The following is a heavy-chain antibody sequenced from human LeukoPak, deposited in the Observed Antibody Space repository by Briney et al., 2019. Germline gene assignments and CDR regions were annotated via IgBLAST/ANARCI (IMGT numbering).Heavy chain of an antibody. CDR1: GFTFSSYS. V-gene: IGHV3-21*01. J-gene: IGHJ4*02. Sequence: GGSLRLSCAASGFTFSSYSMNWVRQAPGKGLEWVSSISASSNYIYYIDSVKGRFTISRDNAKNSLYLQMNSLRAEDTAVYYCARGPRGYSYGVFDYWGQGTLVTVSS. CDR3: ARGPRGYSYGVFDY. CDR2: ISASSNYI. D-gene: IGHD5-18*01.